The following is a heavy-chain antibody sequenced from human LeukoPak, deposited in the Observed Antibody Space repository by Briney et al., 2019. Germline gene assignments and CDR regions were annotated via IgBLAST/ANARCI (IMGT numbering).Heavy chain of an antibody. Sequence: SQTLSLTCAISGXSVSSNSAAWNWIRQSPSRGLEWQGRTYYRSKWYNDYAVSVKSRITINPDRSKNQFSLQLNSVTPEDTAVYYCARECEYNWKYCWFDPWGQGTLVTVSS. CDR1: GXSVSSNSAA. D-gene: IGHD1-7*01. CDR2: TYYRSKWYN. J-gene: IGHJ5*02. CDR3: ARECEYNWKYCWFDP. V-gene: IGHV6-1*01.